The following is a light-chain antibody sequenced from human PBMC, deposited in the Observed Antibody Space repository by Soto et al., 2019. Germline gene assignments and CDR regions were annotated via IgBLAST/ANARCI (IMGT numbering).Light chain of an antibody. CDR3: QVWDSSSDHVV. CDR2: YDN. J-gene: IGLJ2*01. V-gene: IGLV3-21*04. CDR1: KIGGKS. Sequence: SYELTQPPSVSVAPGKTARITCGGNKIGGKSVHWYQQKPGQAPILVIYYDNDRPSGIPERFSGSNSGNTATLTISRVEAGDEAAYYCQVWDSSSDHVVFGGGTKLTVL.